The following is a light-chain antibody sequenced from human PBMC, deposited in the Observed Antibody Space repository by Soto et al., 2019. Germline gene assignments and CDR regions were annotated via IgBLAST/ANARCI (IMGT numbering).Light chain of an antibody. J-gene: IGLJ2*01. CDR2: EVS. CDR3: SSYAGSNNLV. Sequence: QSALTQPPSASGSPGQSVTISCTGTSSDVGGYNYVSWYQQHPGKAPKLMIYEVSKRPSGVPDRFSGSKSGNTASLTVSGLQAADEADYDCSSYAGSNNLVFGGGTKLTVL. CDR1: SSDVGGYNY. V-gene: IGLV2-8*01.